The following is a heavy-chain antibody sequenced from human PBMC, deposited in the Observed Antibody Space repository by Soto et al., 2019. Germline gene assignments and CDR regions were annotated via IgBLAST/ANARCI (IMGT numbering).Heavy chain of an antibody. CDR1: GLDFSSEV. CDR2: ISGSGRTI. V-gene: IGHV3-23*01. Sequence: GESLKISCAASGLDFSSEVMCWVRQAPGKGLEWVSSISGSGRTIYHADFMRGRFAISRDNSKNSLYLQLNNLRVDDTAVYYCAKVGHSYYYGMDVWGQGTTVTVS. J-gene: IGHJ6*02. D-gene: IGHD1-26*01. CDR3: AKVGHSYYYGMDV.